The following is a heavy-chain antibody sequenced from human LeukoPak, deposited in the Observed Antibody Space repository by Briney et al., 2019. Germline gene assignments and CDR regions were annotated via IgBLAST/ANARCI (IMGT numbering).Heavy chain of an antibody. CDR2: IYYSGST. V-gene: IGHV4-31*03. J-gene: IGHJ5*02. CDR1: GGSISSGGYY. Sequence: PSETLSLTCTVSGGSISSGGYYWSWIRQHPGKGLEWIGYIYYSGSTYYNPSLKSRVTISVDTSKNQFSLKLSSVTAADTAVYYCARVLDSQVYGFSWFDPWGQGTLVTVSS. D-gene: IGHD3-16*01. CDR3: ARVLDSQVYGFSWFDP.